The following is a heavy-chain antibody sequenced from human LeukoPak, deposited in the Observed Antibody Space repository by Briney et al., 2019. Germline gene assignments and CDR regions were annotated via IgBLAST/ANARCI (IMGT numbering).Heavy chain of an antibody. CDR3: ARVSDCGGDCSNPGALHYYYYYMDV. J-gene: IGHJ6*03. CDR1: GGTFSSYA. CDR2: IIPIFGTA. D-gene: IGHD2-21*02. Sequence: SVKVSCKASGGTFSSYAISWVRQAPGQGLEWMGGIIPIFGTANYAQKFQGRVTITADKSTSTAYMELSSLRSEDTAVYYCARVSDCGGDCSNPGALHYYYYYMDVWGKGTTVTVSS. V-gene: IGHV1-69*06.